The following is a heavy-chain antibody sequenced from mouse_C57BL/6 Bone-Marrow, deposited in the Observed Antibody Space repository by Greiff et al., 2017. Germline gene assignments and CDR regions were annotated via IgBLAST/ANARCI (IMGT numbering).Heavy chain of an antibody. V-gene: IGHV1-47*01. Sequence: QVQLQQSGAELVKPGASVKMSCKASGYTFTTYPIEWMKQNHGQSLEWIGNFHPYNDDTKYNEKFKGKATLTVEKSSSTVYVELSRLTSDDSAVYYCARGEGYSNDHYCDDWGQGTTLTVSS. CDR1: GYTFTTYP. D-gene: IGHD2-12*01. CDR3: ARGEGYSNDHYCDD. CDR2: FHPYNDDT. J-gene: IGHJ2*01.